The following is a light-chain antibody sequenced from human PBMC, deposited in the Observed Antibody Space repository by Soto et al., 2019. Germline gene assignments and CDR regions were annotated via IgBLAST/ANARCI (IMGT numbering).Light chain of an antibody. CDR3: RSSVSGLSGWV. CDR1: SCNIGGGYD. CDR2: GNT. Sequence: QSVLTQPPSVSGAPGQRVTISCTGSSCNIGGGYDVHWYQQLPGTAPKLLIYGNTNRPSGVPDRFSGSKSGTSASLAITGVQAEDEADYYCRSSVSGLSGWVFGGGTKVTVL. J-gene: IGLJ3*02. V-gene: IGLV1-40*01.